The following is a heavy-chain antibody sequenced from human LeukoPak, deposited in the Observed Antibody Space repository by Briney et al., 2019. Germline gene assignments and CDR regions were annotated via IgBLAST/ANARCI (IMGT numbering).Heavy chain of an antibody. CDR3: ATDLRGTTATFDI. CDR1: GYIFTYYY. CDR2: VDPEDGET. V-gene: IGHV1-69-2*01. D-gene: IGHD4-11*01. J-gene: IGHJ3*02. Sequence: GATVKVSFKASGYIFTYYYLHWVQQAPGKGLEWMGRVDPEDGETIYAQKFQGRVTMTADTSTDTAYMELSSLKFEDTAMYFCATDLRGTTATFDIWGQGTMVTVSS.